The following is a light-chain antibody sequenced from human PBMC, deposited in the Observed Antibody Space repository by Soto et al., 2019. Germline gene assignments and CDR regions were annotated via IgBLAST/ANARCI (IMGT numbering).Light chain of an antibody. CDR1: QLVSSY. CDR2: GAS. CDR3: QQRSNWPPVT. Sequence: EIVLTQSPATLSLSPGERCSLSCLASQLVSSYLAWYQQKPCQAPSLLIYGASSRATGIPDRFSGSGSGTAFTPTISSLEPEDFAVYYCQQRSNWPPVTVGPGTRLDIK. J-gene: IGKJ5*01. V-gene: IGKV3-11*01.